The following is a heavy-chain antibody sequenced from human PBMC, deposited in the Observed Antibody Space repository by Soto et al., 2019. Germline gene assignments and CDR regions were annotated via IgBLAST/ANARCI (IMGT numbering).Heavy chain of an antibody. J-gene: IGHJ4*02. V-gene: IGHV3-72*01. CDR1: GFTFSDHY. CDR3: TRVRLGSSRSSDN. Sequence: EVQLVESGGGLVQPEGSLRLSCAASGFTFSDHYMDWVRQAPGKGLEWVGRIKNKANSYTTEYAAPVKGRFIISRDDSKKSVFLQMDRLKPDDTALYYFTRVRLGSSRSSDNWGQGILVTVSS. CDR2: IKNKANSYTT. D-gene: IGHD6-19*01.